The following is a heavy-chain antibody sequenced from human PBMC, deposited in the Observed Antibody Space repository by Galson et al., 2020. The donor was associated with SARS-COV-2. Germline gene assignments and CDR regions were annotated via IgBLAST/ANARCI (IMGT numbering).Heavy chain of an antibody. V-gene: IGHV4-39*01. CDR3: ARQPWFGDLVYLFDH. CDR1: GGSISSHNYY. CDR2: ISSSGST. Sequence: SETLSLTCTVSGGSISSHNYYWGWIRQPPGKGLEWVGTISSSGSTYYNTSLKSRVTISVDTSKNQFSLKLNSLTAAETAVYYCARQPWFGDLVYLFDHWGQGSPVTVSS. D-gene: IGHD3-10*01. J-gene: IGHJ4*02.